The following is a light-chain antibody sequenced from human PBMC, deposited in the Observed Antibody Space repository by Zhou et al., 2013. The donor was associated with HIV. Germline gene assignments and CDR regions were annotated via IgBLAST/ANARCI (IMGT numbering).Light chain of an antibody. CDR1: QSISSW. J-gene: IGKJ4*01. V-gene: IGKV1-5*03. CDR2: QAS. Sequence: DIQMTQSPSTLSASVGDSVTITCRASQSISSWLAWYQQKPGKAPKLLIYQASSFESGVPSRFSGGGSGTQFTLTISNLQPDDFATYYCQQYYSYPITFGGGTKVEIK. CDR3: QQYYSYPIT.